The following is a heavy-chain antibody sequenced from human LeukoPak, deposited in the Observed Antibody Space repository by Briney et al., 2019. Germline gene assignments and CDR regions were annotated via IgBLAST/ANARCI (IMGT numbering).Heavy chain of an antibody. D-gene: IGHD1-14*01. V-gene: IGHV3-30*04. Sequence: GRSLRLSCAASGFTFSSYAMHWVRQAPGKGLEWVAVISYDGSNKYYADSVKGRFTISRDNSKNTLYLQMNSLRAEDTAVYYCARVYPYHANAFDIWGQGTMVTVSS. CDR2: ISYDGSNK. CDR3: ARVYPYHANAFDI. J-gene: IGHJ3*02. CDR1: GFTFSSYA.